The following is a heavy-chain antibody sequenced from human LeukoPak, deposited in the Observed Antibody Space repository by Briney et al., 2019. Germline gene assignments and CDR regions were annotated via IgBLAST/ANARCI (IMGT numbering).Heavy chain of an antibody. D-gene: IGHD6-6*01. CDR1: GFSLSTSGVG. Sequence: SGPTLVEPTQTLTQTCTFSGFSLSTSGVGVGWIRQPPGKALEWLALTYWDDDKRYSPSLKSRLTITKDTSKNQVVLIMTNMDPVDTATYYCAHHLYSSSLFDYWGQGTLVTVSS. V-gene: IGHV2-5*02. CDR3: AHHLYSSSLFDY. CDR2: TYWDDDK. J-gene: IGHJ4*02.